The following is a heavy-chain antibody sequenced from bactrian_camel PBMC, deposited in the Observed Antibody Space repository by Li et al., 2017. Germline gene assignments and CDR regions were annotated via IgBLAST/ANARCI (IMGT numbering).Heavy chain of an antibody. Sequence: HVQLVESGGGSVEAGGSLRLSCTTSLSTYCMGWFRQAPGKEREGVARIFRDSGRTFYADSVKGRFIISRDNAQNALYLQMNSLKTEDTAVYYCVAGAYGGFWYEPTSLDYWGQGTQVTVS. CDR1: LSTYC. J-gene: IGHJ4*01. D-gene: IGHD6*01. V-gene: IGHV3S63*01. CDR2: IFRDSGRT. CDR3: VAGAYGGFWYEPTSLDY.